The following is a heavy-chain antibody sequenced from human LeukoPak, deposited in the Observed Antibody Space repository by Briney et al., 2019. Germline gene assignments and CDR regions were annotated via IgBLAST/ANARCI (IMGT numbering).Heavy chain of an antibody. CDR3: AGGTTARLGPFDC. CDR2: IYSGGST. CDR1: GFTVSSDY. J-gene: IGHJ4*02. V-gene: IGHV3-53*01. D-gene: IGHD6-6*01. Sequence: GGSLSLSCAASGFTVSSDYMSWVRQAPGKGLEWVSVIYSGGSTFYADPVKGRFTISRDNSKNTLYLQMNSLRAEDTAIYYCAGGTTARLGPFDCWGQGTLVTVSS.